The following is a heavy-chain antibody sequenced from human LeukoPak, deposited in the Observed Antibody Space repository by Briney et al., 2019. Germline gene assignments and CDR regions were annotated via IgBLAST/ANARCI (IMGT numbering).Heavy chain of an antibody. J-gene: IGHJ4*02. CDR1: GGSFSGYY. D-gene: IGHD5-18*01. V-gene: IGHV4-34*01. Sequence: SETLSLTCAVYGGSFSGYYWSWIRQPPGKGLEWIGEINHSGSTNYNPSLKSRVTISVDTSNNQFSLKLSSVTAADTAVYYCAGHQEDTAMVFGYWGQGTLVTVSS. CDR2: INHSGST. CDR3: AGHQEDTAMVFGY.